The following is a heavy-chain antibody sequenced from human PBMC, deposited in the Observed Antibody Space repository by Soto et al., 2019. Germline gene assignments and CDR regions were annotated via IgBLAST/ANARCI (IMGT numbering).Heavy chain of an antibody. CDR3: ARDGGRGYQLLGWFDP. CDR2: IWYDGSNK. J-gene: IGHJ5*02. Sequence: ESGGGVVQPGRSLRLSCAASGFTFSSYGMHWVRQAPGKGLEWVAVIWYDGSNKYYADSVKGRFTISRDNSKNTLYLQMNSLRAEDTAVYYCARDGGRGYQLLGWFDPWGQGTLVTVSS. V-gene: IGHV3-33*01. CDR1: GFTFSSYG. D-gene: IGHD2-2*01.